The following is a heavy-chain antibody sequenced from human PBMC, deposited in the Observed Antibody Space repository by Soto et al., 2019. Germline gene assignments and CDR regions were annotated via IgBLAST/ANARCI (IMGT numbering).Heavy chain of an antibody. J-gene: IGHJ4*02. CDR2: ISGTSTTI. V-gene: IGHV3-48*02. Sequence: PGGSLRLSCAASGFTFSNSAMSWVRQAPGKGLEWVSYISGTSTTIYYADSVKGRFTISRDNAKNSLYLQMNSLRDEDTAVYYCAIPGDFWGQGTLVTLSS. CDR3: AIPGDF. CDR1: GFTFSNSA. D-gene: IGHD2-2*01.